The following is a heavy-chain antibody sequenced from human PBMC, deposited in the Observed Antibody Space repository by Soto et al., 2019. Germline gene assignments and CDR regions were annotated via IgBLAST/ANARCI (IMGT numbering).Heavy chain of an antibody. D-gene: IGHD2-15*01. CDR1: CYTFTGYE. J-gene: IGHJ6*03. CDR3: AIAPASSYHHYNKDV. CDR2: MNPNSGNT. Sequence: AVKVSWKASCYTFTGYESNWGRQATGQGLEWMGWMNPNSGNTGYAQKFQGRVTMTRNTSISTAYRELSSLRSDDTALYFCAIAPASSYHHYNKDVWSRGTSV. V-gene: IGHV1-8*01.